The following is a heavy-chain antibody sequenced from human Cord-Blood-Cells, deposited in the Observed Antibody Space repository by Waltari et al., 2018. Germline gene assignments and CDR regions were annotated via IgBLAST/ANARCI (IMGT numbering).Heavy chain of an antibody. CDR2: SNQSGSA. CDR1: GGSFSGYY. CDR3: ARVEGGGSYFDD. Sequence: QVQLQQWGAGLLKPSETLTLTCAVYGGSFSGYYWSRHRQPPGTGLEWIGESNQSGSATDNPSLKSRATISVDTSRNQCSRKLSSVTAPDAAVYYCARVEGGGSYFDDGGQGTLVTVAS. V-gene: IGHV4-34*04. D-gene: IGHD1-26*01. J-gene: IGHJ4*02.